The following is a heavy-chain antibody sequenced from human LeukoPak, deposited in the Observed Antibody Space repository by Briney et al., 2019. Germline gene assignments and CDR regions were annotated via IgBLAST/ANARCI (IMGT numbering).Heavy chain of an antibody. CDR2: ISYDGSNK. CDR3: AKTLYCSSTSCWGMDV. V-gene: IGHV3-30*18. CDR1: GFIFSDQH. D-gene: IGHD2-2*01. Sequence: PGGSLRLSCVGSGFIFSDQHMDWVRQAPGKGLEWVAVISYDGSNKYYADSVKGRFTISRDNSKNTLYLQMNSLRAEDTAVYYCAKTLYCSSTSCWGMDVWGQGTTVTVSS. J-gene: IGHJ6*02.